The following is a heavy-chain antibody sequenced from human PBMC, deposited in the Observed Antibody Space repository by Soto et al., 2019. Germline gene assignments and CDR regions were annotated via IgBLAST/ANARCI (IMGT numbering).Heavy chain of an antibody. CDR3: GRGVGSSPPRY. V-gene: IGHV4-59*01. Sequence: ETLSLTCTTSGVSFSGFELSGVRQSPRQGLEWIGYVCDNGRPYYSPSLNSRVTISADTSKNQISLKLTSATAADTAVYYCGRGVGSSPPRYWGRGTLVTVSS. CDR1: GVSFSGFE. CDR2: VCDNGRP. D-gene: IGHD3-9*01. J-gene: IGHJ4*02.